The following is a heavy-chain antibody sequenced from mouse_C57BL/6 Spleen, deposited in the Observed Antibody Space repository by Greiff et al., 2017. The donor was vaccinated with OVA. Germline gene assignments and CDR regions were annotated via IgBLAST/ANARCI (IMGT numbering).Heavy chain of an antibody. CDR2: IYPGSGST. Sequence: VQLQQPGAELVKPGASVKMSCKASGYTFTSYWITWVKQRPGQGLEWIGDIYPGSGSTNYNEKFKSKATLTVDTSSSTAYMQLSSLTSEDSAVYYCARRRNCYDVYFDYWGQGTTLTVSS. J-gene: IGHJ2*01. CDR1: GYTFTSYW. CDR3: ARRRNCYDVYFDY. D-gene: IGHD2-12*01. V-gene: IGHV1-55*01.